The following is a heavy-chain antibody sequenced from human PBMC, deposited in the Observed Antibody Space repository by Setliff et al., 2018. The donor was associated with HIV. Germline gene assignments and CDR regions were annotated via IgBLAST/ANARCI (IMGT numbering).Heavy chain of an antibody. D-gene: IGHD1-26*01. J-gene: IGHJ4*02. Sequence: ETLSLTCSVSGDSIGTYYWNWIRQTPGKRLEWIGFFYYGGSTDYNPALKNRVAISVDTSKNQFSLKLNSVTAADTAIYYCARAGMGALRSLFDYWGQGTLVTVSS. CDR1: GDSIGTYY. CDR2: FYYGGST. CDR3: ARAGMGALRSLFDY. V-gene: IGHV4-59*08.